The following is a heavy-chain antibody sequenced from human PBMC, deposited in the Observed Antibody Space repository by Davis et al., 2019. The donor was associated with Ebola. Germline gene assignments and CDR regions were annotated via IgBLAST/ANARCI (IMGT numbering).Heavy chain of an antibody. CDR3: TTVTDYGMDV. CDR1: GFTFRNYW. CDR2: IKSKTDGGTT. V-gene: IGHV3-15*01. J-gene: IGHJ6*02. Sequence: GESLKISCVASGFTFRNYWMSWVRQAPGKGLEWVGRIKSKTDGGTTDYAAPVKGRFTISRDDSKNTLYLQMNSLKNEDTAVYYCTTVTDYGMDVWGQGTTVTVSS. D-gene: IGHD1-14*01.